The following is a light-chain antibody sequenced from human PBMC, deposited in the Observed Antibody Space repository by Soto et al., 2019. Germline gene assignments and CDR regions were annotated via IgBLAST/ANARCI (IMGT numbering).Light chain of an antibody. V-gene: IGKV3-15*01. CDR1: QSVSRN. Sequence: EIVMTQSPATLSVSPGERATLFCRASQSVSRNLAWHQQKPGQAPRLLIYGVSTRATGVPARFSGSGSGTEFTLTISSLRSEDLAVYYCQQYYYWPPWTFGQGTKVEIK. J-gene: IGKJ1*01. CDR3: QQYYYWPPWT. CDR2: GVS.